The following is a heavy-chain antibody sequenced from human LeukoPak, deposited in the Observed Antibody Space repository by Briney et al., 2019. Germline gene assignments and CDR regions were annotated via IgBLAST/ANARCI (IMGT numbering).Heavy chain of an antibody. CDR3: AREGDSNSVGWFDP. V-gene: IGHV4-59*01. CDR2: IYYSGST. D-gene: IGHD6-13*01. Sequence: SETLSLTCTVSGGSISSYYWSWVRQPPGKGLEWIGYIYYSGSTNYNPSLKSRVTISVDTSKNQFSLKLSSVTAADTAVYYCAREGDSNSVGWFDPWGQGTLVTVSS. CDR1: GGSISSYY. J-gene: IGHJ5*02.